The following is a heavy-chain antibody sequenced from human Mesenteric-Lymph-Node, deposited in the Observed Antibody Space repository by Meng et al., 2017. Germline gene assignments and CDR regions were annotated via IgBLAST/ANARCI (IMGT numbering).Heavy chain of an antibody. CDR1: GFTFSSYG. D-gene: IGHD2-21*02. V-gene: IGHV3-33*01. CDR3: VRGCYGSDCSTILDF. CDR2: IWYDGSNK. J-gene: IGHJ4*02. Sequence: GESLKISCAASGFTFSSYGMHWVRQAPGKGLEWVALIWYDGSNKYYADSVKGRFTISRDNSKNTGYLDMDSLRVEDTATYYCVRGCYGSDCSTILDFWGQGTLVTVSS.